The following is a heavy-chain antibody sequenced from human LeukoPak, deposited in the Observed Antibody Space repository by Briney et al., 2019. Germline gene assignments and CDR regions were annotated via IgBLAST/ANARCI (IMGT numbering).Heavy chain of an antibody. CDR3: AKDLNLVGATFYFDY. J-gene: IGHJ4*02. Sequence: PGGSLRLSCAASGFTFSSYSMNWVRQAPGKGLEWVAVISYDGSNKYYADSVKGRFTISRDNSKNTLYLQMNSLRAEDTAVYYCAKDLNLVGATFYFDYWGQGTLVTVSS. CDR1: GFTFSSYS. D-gene: IGHD1-26*01. CDR2: ISYDGSNK. V-gene: IGHV3-30*18.